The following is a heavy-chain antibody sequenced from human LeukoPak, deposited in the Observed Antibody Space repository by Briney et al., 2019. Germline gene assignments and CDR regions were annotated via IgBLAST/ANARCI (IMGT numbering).Heavy chain of an antibody. J-gene: IGHJ4*02. D-gene: IGHD5-18*01. CDR1: GYFISSGYY. CDR3: ARHVSWIQLPNVDY. CDR2: IYYSGST. V-gene: IGHV4-38-2*02. Sequence: SETLSLTCTVSGYFISSGYYWGWIRQPPGKGLEWIGSIYYSGSTYYNPSLKSRVTISVDTSKDQFSLKLSSVTAADTAVYYCARHVSWIQLPNVDYWGQGTLVTVSS.